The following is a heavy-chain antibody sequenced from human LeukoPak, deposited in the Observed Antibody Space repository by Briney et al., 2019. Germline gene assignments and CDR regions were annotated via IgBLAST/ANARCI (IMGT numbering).Heavy chain of an antibody. D-gene: IGHD3-10*01. Sequence: GGSPRLSCAASGFTFSSYAMSWVRQAPGKGLEWVSAISGSGGSTYYADSVKGRFTISRDNSKNTLYLQMNGLRAEDTAVYYCATQRDYWFGELLNFDYWGQGTLVTVSS. CDR1: GFTFSSYA. CDR3: ATQRDYWFGELLNFDY. V-gene: IGHV3-23*01. CDR2: ISGSGGST. J-gene: IGHJ4*02.